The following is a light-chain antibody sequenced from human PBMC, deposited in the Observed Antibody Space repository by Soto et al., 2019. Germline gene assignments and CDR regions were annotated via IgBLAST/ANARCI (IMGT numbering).Light chain of an antibody. J-gene: IGKJ1*01. Sequence: EIVMTQSPATLSVSPGERATLSCRASQSVSSNLAWYQQKPGQAPRLLIYGASTRATGIPARFSGSGSGTEFTLTISSLQSEDFAVYYCQRYNNWQRTFGQGTKVDIK. CDR1: QSVSSN. CDR3: QRYNNWQRT. CDR2: GAS. V-gene: IGKV3-15*01.